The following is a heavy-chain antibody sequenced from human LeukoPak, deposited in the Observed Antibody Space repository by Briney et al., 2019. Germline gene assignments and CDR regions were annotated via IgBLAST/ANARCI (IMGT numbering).Heavy chain of an antibody. V-gene: IGHV4-59*01. J-gene: IGHJ4*02. Sequence: SSETLSLTCTVSGGSITSYYWSWIRQPPGKGLEWIGYIYYSRSTNYNPSLKSRVTISVDTSKNQFSLKLSSVTAADTAVYYCARGYSFFDYWGQGTLVTVSS. D-gene: IGHD2-15*01. CDR3: ARGYSFFDY. CDR2: IYYSRST. CDR1: GGSITSYY.